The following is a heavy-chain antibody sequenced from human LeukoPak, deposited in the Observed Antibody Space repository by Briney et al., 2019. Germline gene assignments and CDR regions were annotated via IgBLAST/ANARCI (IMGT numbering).Heavy chain of an antibody. J-gene: IGHJ4*02. V-gene: IGHV3-7*01. CDR1: GFTFSGNW. CDR2: INPDGSQK. Sequence: TGGSLRLSCEASGFTFSGNWMSWVRQAPGKGLEWVASINPDGSQKLYVDSVKGRFTISRDNPKSSLYLQMNSLGAEDTAMYYCAKLLGTATTYDSWGQGTRVTVSS. CDR3: AKLLGTATTYDS. D-gene: IGHD5-24*01.